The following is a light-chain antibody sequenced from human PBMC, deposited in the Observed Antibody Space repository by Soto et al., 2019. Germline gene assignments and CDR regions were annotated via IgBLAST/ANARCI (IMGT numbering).Light chain of an antibody. V-gene: IGKV3-15*01. CDR1: QSVSSN. CDR3: QQYNNWGT. Sequence: EIVMTQSPATLSVSPGERATLSCRASQSVSSNLAWYQQKPGQAPRLLIYGASTRATGIPARFSGSGSGTEFTLTNSSLQSEDFAVYYCQQYNNWGTFGRGTKVEIK. CDR2: GAS. J-gene: IGKJ1*01.